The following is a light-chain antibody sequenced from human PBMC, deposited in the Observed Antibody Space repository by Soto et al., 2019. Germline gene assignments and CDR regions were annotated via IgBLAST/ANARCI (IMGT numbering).Light chain of an antibody. V-gene: IGLV2-14*03. CDR2: DVT. Sequence: QSVLTQPASVSGSPGQSITISCTGTSSDIGHYDYVSWYQQHPGKAPKLIIYDVTNRPSGVSNRFSGSKSGNTASLTISGLQAEDEADYYCQVWDSSSDHYVFGTGTKVTVL. J-gene: IGLJ1*01. CDR3: QVWDSSSDHYV. CDR1: SSDIGHYDY.